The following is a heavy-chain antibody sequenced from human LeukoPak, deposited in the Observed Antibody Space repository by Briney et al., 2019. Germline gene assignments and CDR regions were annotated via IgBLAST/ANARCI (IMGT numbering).Heavy chain of an antibody. CDR2: IYYSGST. CDR1: GGSISSSSYY. D-gene: IGHD3-10*01. V-gene: IGHV4-39*07. CDR3: ARDSSGSVLYAFDI. Sequence: SETLSLTCTVSGGSISSSSYYWGWIRQPPGKGLEWIGSIYYSGSTYYNPSLKSRVTISVDTSKNQFSLKLSSVTAADTAVYYCARDSSGSVLYAFDIWGQGTMVTVSS. J-gene: IGHJ3*02.